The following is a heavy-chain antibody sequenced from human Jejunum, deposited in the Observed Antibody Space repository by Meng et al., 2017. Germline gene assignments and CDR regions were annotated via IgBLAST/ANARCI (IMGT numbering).Heavy chain of an antibody. Sequence: GGSLRLSCAASGFTFSYYGMHWVRQAPGKGLEWVANINRDGSEKLYVDSVKGRFTISRDNANNSLYLQMNSLRDEDTAVYYCVRCGMYSAVMGFWGQGTLVTVSS. V-gene: IGHV3-7*01. CDR3: VRCGMYSAVMGF. CDR2: INRDGSEK. J-gene: IGHJ4*02. D-gene: IGHD1-26*01. CDR1: GFTFSYYG.